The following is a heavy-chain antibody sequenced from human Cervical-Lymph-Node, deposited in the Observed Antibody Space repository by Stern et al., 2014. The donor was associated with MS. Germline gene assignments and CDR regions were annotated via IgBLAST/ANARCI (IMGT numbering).Heavy chain of an antibody. Sequence: EVQLVESGGGLVQPGGSLRLSCEASGFSFSTYWMHWVRQVPGKGLVWVACIQSDGSVTDYADSVKGRFTISKDNAKNTLYLQMNSLRADDTALYYCAREGVLYSENFDSWGQGTLVTVSS. CDR3: AREGVLYSENFDS. CDR1: GFSFSTYW. V-gene: IGHV3-74*01. CDR2: IQSDGSVT. D-gene: IGHD3-10*02. J-gene: IGHJ4*02.